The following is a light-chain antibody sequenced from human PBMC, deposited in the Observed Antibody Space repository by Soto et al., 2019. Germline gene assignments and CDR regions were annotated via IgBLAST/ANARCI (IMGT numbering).Light chain of an antibody. CDR3: QQYNNWPPT. J-gene: IGKJ5*01. Sequence: EIVLTQSPGTLSLSPGERATLCCRASQSVSSNYLAWYHQKPGQAPRLLIYGASGRATGIPDRFSGSGSGTEFTLTISSLQSEDFAVYYCQQYNNWPPTFGRGTRLEIK. CDR2: GAS. CDR1: QSVSSNY. V-gene: IGKV3-20*01.